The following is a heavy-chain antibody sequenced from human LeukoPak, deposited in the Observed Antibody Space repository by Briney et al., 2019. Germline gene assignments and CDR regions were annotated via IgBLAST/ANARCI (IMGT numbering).Heavy chain of an antibody. J-gene: IGHJ4*02. Sequence: SETLSLTCSVSGGSIINYYWSWIRQSPGKGLEWIGYIFNSETTNYNPSLQSRVTISVDTSKNQFSLKLNSVTAADTAVYYCARAPPYRSGWYFDYWGQGTLVTVSP. D-gene: IGHD6-19*01. CDR1: GGSIINYY. CDR3: ARAPPYRSGWYFDY. CDR2: IFNSETT. V-gene: IGHV4-59*08.